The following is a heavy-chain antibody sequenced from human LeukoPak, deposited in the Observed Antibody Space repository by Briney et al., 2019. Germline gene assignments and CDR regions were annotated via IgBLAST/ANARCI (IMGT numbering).Heavy chain of an antibody. J-gene: IGHJ5*02. CDR2: IYWDDDK. Sequence: SGPTLIHPTQPLTLTCTFSGFSLRTSGVGVGWIRQPPGKALEWLALIYWDDDKRYSPSLKSRLTITKDTSKNQVVLTMTNMDPVDTATYYCAHALWYQLLSWFDPWGQGTLVTVSS. CDR1: GFSLRTSGVG. CDR3: AHALWYQLLSWFDP. D-gene: IGHD2-2*01. V-gene: IGHV2-5*02.